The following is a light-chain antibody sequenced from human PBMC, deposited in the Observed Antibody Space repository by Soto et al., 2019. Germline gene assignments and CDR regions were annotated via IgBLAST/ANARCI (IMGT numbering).Light chain of an antibody. Sequence: DIQMTQSPSTLSGSVGDRVTITCRASQTISSWLAWYEQKPGKAPKLLIYKASTLKSGVPSRFSGSGSGTEFTLPISSLHPDDFATYYCQHCYSDSQALGQGTKVDTK. V-gene: IGKV1-5*03. CDR1: QTISSW. CDR2: KAS. CDR3: QHCYSDSQA. J-gene: IGKJ1*01.